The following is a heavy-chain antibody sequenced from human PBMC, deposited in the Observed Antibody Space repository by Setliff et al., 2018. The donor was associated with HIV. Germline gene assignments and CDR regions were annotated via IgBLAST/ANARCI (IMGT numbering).Heavy chain of an antibody. V-gene: IGHV4-39*01. CDR2: VYYSGTT. CDR3: ARDFGVVIPQGRFDP. CDR1: GGSISSSSYY. J-gene: IGHJ5*02. Sequence: ASETLSLTCTVSGGSISSSSYYWGWVRQPPGKGLEWIGSVYYSGTTYYNPSLTSRVTISVDTSKNQFFLRLSSVTAADTAVYYCARDFGVVIPQGRFDPWGQGTLVTVS. D-gene: IGHD3-3*01.